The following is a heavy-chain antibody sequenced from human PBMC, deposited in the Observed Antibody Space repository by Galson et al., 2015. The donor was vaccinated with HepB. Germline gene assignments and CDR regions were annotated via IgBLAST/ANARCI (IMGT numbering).Heavy chain of an antibody. CDR3: ARRATIFTTYWYFDP. CDR1: GGSFSGYY. CDR2: INHSGST. D-gene: IGHD3-9*01. Sequence: LSLTCAVYGGSFSGYYWSWIRQPPGKGLEWIGEINHSGSTNYNPSLKSRVTISVDTSKNQFSLKLSSVTAADTAVYYCARRATIFTTYWYFDPWGRGTLVTVSS. J-gene: IGHJ2*01. V-gene: IGHV4-34*01.